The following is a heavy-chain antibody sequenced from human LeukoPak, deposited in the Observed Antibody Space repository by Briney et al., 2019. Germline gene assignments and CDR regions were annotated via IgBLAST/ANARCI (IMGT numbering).Heavy chain of an antibody. D-gene: IGHD3-10*01. V-gene: IGHV4-34*01. CDR1: GGSFSGYY. CDR2: INHSGST. CDR3: ARGPDYYGSGSYYLGLDY. Sequence: SETLSLTCAVYGGSFSGYYWSWIRQPPGKGLEWIGEINHSGSTNYNPSLKSRVTISVDTSKNQFSLKLSSVTAADTAVYYCARGPDYYGSGSYYLGLDYWGQGTLVTVSS. J-gene: IGHJ4*02.